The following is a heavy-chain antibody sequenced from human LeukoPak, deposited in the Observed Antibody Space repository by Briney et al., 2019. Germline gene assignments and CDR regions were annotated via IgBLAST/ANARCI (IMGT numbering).Heavy chain of an antibody. Sequence: GGSLRLSCAASGFTVSSNYVSWVRQAPGKGLEWVSVIYSGGSTYYADSVKGRFTISRDNSKNTLYLQMDSLRAEDTAVYYCARETDSGSHDYWGQGTLVTVSS. CDR3: ARETDSGSHDY. J-gene: IGHJ4*02. D-gene: IGHD1-26*01. CDR2: IYSGGST. V-gene: IGHV3-53*01. CDR1: GFTVSSNY.